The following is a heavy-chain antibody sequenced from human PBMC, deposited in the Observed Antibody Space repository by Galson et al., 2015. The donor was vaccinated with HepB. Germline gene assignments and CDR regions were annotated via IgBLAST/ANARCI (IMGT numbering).Heavy chain of an antibody. D-gene: IGHD3-10*01. CDR3: AKSPTYYGSGDYDTPYYKYAMDV. J-gene: IGHJ6*02. V-gene: IGHV3-23*01. Sequence: SLRLSCAGSGFTFIAYAMTWVRQVPGKGLEWVSSINDNSGRTSYVESVRGRFTISRDNFKKTVYLHMGNLRAADSAAYYCAKSPTYYGSGDYDTPYYKYAMDVWGRGTTVTVSS. CDR1: GFTFIAYA. CDR2: INDNSGRT.